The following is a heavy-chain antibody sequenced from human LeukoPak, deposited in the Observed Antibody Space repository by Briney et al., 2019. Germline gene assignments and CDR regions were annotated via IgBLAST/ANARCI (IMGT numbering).Heavy chain of an antibody. J-gene: IGHJ4*02. CDR3: AKRGYSGYDYTYRFDY. CDR2: ISYDGSNK. D-gene: IGHD5-12*01. V-gene: IGHV3-30*18. CDR1: GFTFSSYG. Sequence: GGSLRLSCAASGFTFSSYGMHWVRQAPGKGLEWVAVISYDGSNKYYADSVKGRFTISRDNSKNTLYLQMNSLRAEDTAVYYRAKRGYSGYDYTYRFDYWGQGTLVTVSS.